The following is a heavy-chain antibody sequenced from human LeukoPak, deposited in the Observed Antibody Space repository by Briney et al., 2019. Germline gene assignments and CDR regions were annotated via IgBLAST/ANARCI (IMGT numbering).Heavy chain of an antibody. CDR2: ISYDGSNK. Sequence: GGSLRLSCAASGFTFSSYAMHWVRQAPGKGLEWVAVISYDGSNKYYADSVKGRFTISRDNSKNTLYLQMNSLRAEDTAVYYCARPVHYYDSSGYYTWGKGTLVTVSS. CDR3: ARPVHYYDSSGYYT. D-gene: IGHD3-22*01. CDR1: GFTFSSYA. J-gene: IGHJ5*02. V-gene: IGHV3-30-3*01.